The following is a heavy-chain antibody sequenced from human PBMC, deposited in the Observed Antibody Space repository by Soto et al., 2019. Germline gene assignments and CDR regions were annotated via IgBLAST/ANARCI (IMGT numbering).Heavy chain of an antibody. V-gene: IGHV1-18*01. Sequence: ASVKVSCKASGYTFTSYGISWVRQAPGQGLEWMGWISAYNGNTNYAQKLQGRVTMTTDTSTSTAYMELRSLRSDDTAVYYCARELEDKRAVAGNVNWFDPWGQGTRVTVSS. CDR1: GYTFTSYG. CDR3: ARELEDKRAVAGNVNWFDP. D-gene: IGHD6-19*01. J-gene: IGHJ5*02. CDR2: ISAYNGNT.